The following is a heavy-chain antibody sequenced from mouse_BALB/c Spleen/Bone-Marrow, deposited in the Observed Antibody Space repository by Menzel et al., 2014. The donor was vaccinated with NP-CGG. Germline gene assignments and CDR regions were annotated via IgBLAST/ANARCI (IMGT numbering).Heavy chain of an antibody. J-gene: IGHJ4*01. CDR2: ISPSNGRT. CDR1: GYTFTGYW. Sequence: QVQLQQPGAELVKPGASVELSCKASGYTFTGYWMHWVKQRPGQGLEWIGEISPSNGRTNYNEKFKSMATLTVDKSSSTAYMQLSSLTSEDSAVFYCARLIYGSSNIVDFWGQGTSVTVSS. D-gene: IGHD1-1*01. V-gene: IGHV1S81*02. CDR3: ARLIYGSSNIVDF.